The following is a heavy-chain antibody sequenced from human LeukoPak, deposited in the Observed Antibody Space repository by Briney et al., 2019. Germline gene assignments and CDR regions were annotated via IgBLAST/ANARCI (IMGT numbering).Heavy chain of an antibody. Sequence: PGGSLRLSCAASGFTFTTYAMSWVRQAPGKGLEWVSSITYSSGNTYYSDSVKGRFTISRDNSKNTLYLQMDSLRADDTAVYYCAKIRSGYALFDYWGQGTLVTVSS. V-gene: IGHV3-23*01. CDR3: AKIRSGYALFDY. D-gene: IGHD5-12*01. CDR1: GFTFTTYA. CDR2: ITYSSGNT. J-gene: IGHJ4*02.